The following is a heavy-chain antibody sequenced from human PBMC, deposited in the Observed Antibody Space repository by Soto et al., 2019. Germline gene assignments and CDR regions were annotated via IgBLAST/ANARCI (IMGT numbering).Heavy chain of an antibody. D-gene: IGHD6-19*01. CDR2: IYWDDDK. CDR1: GFSLSSSGVG. CDR3: AHDSSGWYGMDV. Sequence: QITLKESGPTLVKPTQTLTLTCTFSGFSLSSSGVGVAWIRQPPGKALEWLALIYWDDDKRYSPSLKSRLSITKDPSKNQVVLTMSNMDPVDTGTYYCAHDSSGWYGMDVWGQGTTVTVSS. J-gene: IGHJ6*02. V-gene: IGHV2-5*02.